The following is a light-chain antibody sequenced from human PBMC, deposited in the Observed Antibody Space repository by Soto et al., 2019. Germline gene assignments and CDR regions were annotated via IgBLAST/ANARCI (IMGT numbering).Light chain of an antibody. J-gene: IGLJ1*01. CDR3: LLSYNGPYV. V-gene: IGLV7-46*01. Sequence: QAVVTQEHSLTVSPGGTVTLTCVSSTGAVTNGHYPYWFQQKPGQAPRTLIYDTTNRHSWTPARFSGSLLGGKAALTLSGAQPEDEAEYYCLLSYNGPYVFGTGTKVTVL. CDR1: TGAVTNGHY. CDR2: DTT.